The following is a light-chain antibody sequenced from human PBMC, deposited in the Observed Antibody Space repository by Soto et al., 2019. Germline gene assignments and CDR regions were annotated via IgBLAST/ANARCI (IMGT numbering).Light chain of an antibody. CDR1: SGNSASNY. CDR3: QSYGSGIQGV. J-gene: IGLJ3*02. CDR2: EDN. Sequence: NFMLTQPHSVSESPGKTVTISCTRSSGNSASNYVQWYQQRPGSAPTTVIYEDNLRPSGVPDRFSGSIDRSSNSASLTISGLKTEDEADYFCQSYGSGIQGVFGGGTKLTVL. V-gene: IGLV6-57*04.